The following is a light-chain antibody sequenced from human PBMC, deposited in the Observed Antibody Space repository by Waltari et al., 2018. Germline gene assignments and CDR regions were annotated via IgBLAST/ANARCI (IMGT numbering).Light chain of an antibody. CDR1: QSVTRT. CDR3: QKYGTLPAT. Sequence: EIVLTQSPGTLSLSPGERATLFCRASQSVTRTLAWYQQKPGQAPRLLIYDASSRATGIPDRFSGSGYGTDFSLTINRLEPEDFAVYYCQKYGTLPATFGQGTKVEIK. J-gene: IGKJ1*01. CDR2: DAS. V-gene: IGKV3-20*01.